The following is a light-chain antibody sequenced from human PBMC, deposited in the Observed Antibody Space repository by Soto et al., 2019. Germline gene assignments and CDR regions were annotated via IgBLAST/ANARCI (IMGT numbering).Light chain of an antibody. V-gene: IGKV1-39*01. J-gene: IGKJ5*01. Sequence: DIQMTQSPSSLSASVGERVTITCRASQSISNYLNWYQQRPWKAPKLLIYLASSLSSGVPSKFSGSGSGTDFTLTISVLQPEDSATYYCQQRNSYPITFGQGTRLEI. CDR3: QQRNSYPIT. CDR2: LAS. CDR1: QSISNY.